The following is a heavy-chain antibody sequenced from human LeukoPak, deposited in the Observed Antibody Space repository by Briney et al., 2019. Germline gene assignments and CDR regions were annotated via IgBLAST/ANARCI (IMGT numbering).Heavy chain of an antibody. Sequence: PSETLSLTCTVSGGSISTSNYYWGWIRQPPGKGLEWIGNIFYSGSTYYSPSLRSRVTISLDTSKNQFSLKLSSVTAADTAVYYCARGTTVTNAPYYYYYMDVWGKGTTVTVSS. CDR1: GGSISTSNYY. D-gene: IGHD4-17*01. CDR3: ARGTTVTNAPYYYYYMDV. J-gene: IGHJ6*03. CDR2: IFYSGST. V-gene: IGHV4-39*07.